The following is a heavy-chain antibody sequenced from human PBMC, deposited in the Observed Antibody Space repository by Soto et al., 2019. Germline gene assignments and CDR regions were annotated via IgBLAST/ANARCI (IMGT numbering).Heavy chain of an antibody. CDR3: TTSHAGELNN. CDR1: GGSISSSSW. CDR2: IFESGAT. J-gene: IGHJ4*02. V-gene: IGHV4-4*02. D-gene: IGHD1-7*01. Sequence: QVQLQESGPGLGKPSGTLALTCAVSGGSISSSSWWTWVRQSPGKALEWIGEIFESGATNYNPSLTSRLTMSVDKSKTPLSLNMSSLTAAATDVYFCTTSHAGELNNWGQGTLVTVSS.